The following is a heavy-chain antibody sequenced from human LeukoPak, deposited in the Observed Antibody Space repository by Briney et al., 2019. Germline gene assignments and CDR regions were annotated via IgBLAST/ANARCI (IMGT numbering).Heavy chain of an antibody. V-gene: IGHV1-69*04. Sequence: ASVKVSCKASGGTFSSYAISWVRQAPGQGLEWMGRIIPIPGIANYAQKFQGRVTITADKSTSTAYMELSSLRSEDTAVYYCARLGGYSSGRLSYWGQRTLVTVSS. D-gene: IGHD6-19*01. CDR3: ARLGGYSSGRLSY. CDR1: GGTFSSYA. CDR2: IIPIPGIA. J-gene: IGHJ4*02.